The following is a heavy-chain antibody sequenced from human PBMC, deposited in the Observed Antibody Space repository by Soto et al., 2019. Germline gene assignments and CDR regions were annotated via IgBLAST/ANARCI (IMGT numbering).Heavy chain of an antibody. D-gene: IGHD2-2*01. CDR2: INHSGST. CDR3: ARSGYCSSTSCYVVDY. Sequence: SETLSLTCAVYGGSFSGYYWSWIRQPPGKGLEWIGEINHSGSTNYNPSLKSRVTISVDTSKNQFSLKLSSVTAADTAVYYCARSGYCSSTSCYVVDYWGQGTLVTAPQ. CDR1: GGSFSGYY. J-gene: IGHJ4*02. V-gene: IGHV4-34*01.